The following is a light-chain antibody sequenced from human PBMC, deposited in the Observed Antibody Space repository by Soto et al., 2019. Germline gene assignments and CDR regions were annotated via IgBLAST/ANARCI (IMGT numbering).Light chain of an antibody. CDR3: CSYTGSYSYV. J-gene: IGLJ1*01. CDR2: DVT. CDR1: SSDVGGYSY. Sequence: LTQPHSVSGSPGQSVTISCTGTSSDVGGYSYVSWYQQHPGKAPQLIIYDVTERPSGVPDRFSGSKSGNTASLTISGLQAEDEADYYCCSYTGSYSYVFGIGTKVTVL. V-gene: IGLV2-11*01.